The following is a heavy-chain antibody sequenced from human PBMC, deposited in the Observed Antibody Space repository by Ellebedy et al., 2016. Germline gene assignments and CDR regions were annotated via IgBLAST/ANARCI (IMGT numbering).Heavy chain of an antibody. D-gene: IGHD4-17*01. Sequence: SETLSLTXTVSGDSIANSFWWTWVRQSPGKGLEWIGEIYHSGSTNYNPSLKSRLTILVDKPKNQFSLRLSSVTAADSAMYYCTRGRTISATTYFDYWGQGSLVTVSA. J-gene: IGHJ4*02. CDR3: TRGRTISATTYFDY. CDR1: GDSIANSFW. V-gene: IGHV4-4*02. CDR2: IYHSGST.